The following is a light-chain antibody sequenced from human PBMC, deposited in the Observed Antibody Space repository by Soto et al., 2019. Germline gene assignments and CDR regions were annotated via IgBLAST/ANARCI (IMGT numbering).Light chain of an antibody. Sequence: DIVMTQSPDSLAVSLGERATINCKSSQSVLYSPNNKNYLAWYQQKPGQPPKLLIYWASTRESGVPDRCSGSGSGTDFTLTISSLQAEDVAVYYCQHGGTFGPGTKVDIK. CDR3: QHGGT. CDR1: QSVLYSPNNKNY. CDR2: WAS. J-gene: IGKJ3*01. V-gene: IGKV4-1*01.